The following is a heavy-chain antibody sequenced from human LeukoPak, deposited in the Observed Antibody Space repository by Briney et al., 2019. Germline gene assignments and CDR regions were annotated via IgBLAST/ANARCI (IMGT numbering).Heavy chain of an antibody. CDR1: GFTFSSTS. V-gene: IGHV3-21*01. CDR3: AREFFDREGGTTVLDY. D-gene: IGHD1-26*01. CDR2: ISSGSSYI. Sequence: GGSLRRSCAASGFTFSSTSMNWVRQAPGKGLEWVSSISSGSSYIFYADSVKGRFTISRDNAKNSLYLQMNSLRAEDTAVYYCAREFFDREGGTTVLDYWGQGTLVTVSS. J-gene: IGHJ4*02.